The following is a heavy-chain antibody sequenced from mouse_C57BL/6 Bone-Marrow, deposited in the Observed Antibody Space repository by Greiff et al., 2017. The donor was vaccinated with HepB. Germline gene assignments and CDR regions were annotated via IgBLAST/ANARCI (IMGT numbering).Heavy chain of an antibody. Sequence: EVKLMESGGGLVQPKGSLKLSCAASGFSFNTYAMNWVRQAPGKGLEWVARIRSKSNNYATYYADSVKDRFTISRDDSESMLYLQMNNLKTEDTARYYCGRHPYYGFAYWGQGTLVTVSA. CDR3: GRHPYYGFAY. D-gene: IGHD2-10*01. CDR1: GFSFNTYA. J-gene: IGHJ3*01. V-gene: IGHV10-1*01. CDR2: IRSKSNNYAT.